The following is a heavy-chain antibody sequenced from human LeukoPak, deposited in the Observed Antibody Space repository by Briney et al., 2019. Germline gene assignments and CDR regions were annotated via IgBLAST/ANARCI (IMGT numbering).Heavy chain of an antibody. J-gene: IGHJ3*02. D-gene: IGHD2-15*01. Sequence: SETLSLTCSVSGGSISSYYWSWIRQPPGKGLEWIGYIYSTGSTNYNPSLKSRVTMSVDTSKNQFSLKLSSVTAADTAVCSCARGKGGSLSAFDIWGQGTMLTVSS. CDR1: GGSISSYY. CDR2: IYSTGST. CDR3: ARGKGGSLSAFDI. V-gene: IGHV4-59*01.